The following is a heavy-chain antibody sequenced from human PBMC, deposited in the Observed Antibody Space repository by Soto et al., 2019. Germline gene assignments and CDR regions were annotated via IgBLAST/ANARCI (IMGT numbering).Heavy chain of an antibody. CDR3: ARDAFSVTSTDY. J-gene: IGHJ4*02. V-gene: IGHV3-66*01. Sequence: SLRLSCAASGFTVGSNYMSWVRQAPGKGLEWVSVIYSGGSTYYADSVKGRFTISRDNSKNTLYLQMNSLRAEDTAVYYCARDAFSVTSTDYWGQGTLVTVSS. CDR1: GFTVGSNY. CDR2: IYSGGST. D-gene: IGHD6-19*01.